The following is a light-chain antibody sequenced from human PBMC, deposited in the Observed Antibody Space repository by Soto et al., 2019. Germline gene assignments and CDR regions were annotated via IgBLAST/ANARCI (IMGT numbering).Light chain of an antibody. V-gene: IGKV3-11*01. CDR2: DAS. CDR3: QQRGTWPPT. J-gene: IGKJ2*01. CDR1: QSVSSY. Sequence: EIVLTQSPATLSLSPGERATLSCRASQSVSSYLAWYQQKPGQAPRLLIYDASNRATGIPARFSGSGSGTDFTLPISSLEPEDFEVYSCQQRGTWPPTFGQGTKLEIK.